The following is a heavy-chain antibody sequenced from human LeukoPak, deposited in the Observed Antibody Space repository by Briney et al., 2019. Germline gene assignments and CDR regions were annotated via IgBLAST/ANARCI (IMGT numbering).Heavy chain of an antibody. CDR1: GDSISSNNW. CDR3: ARAPPYGSGWSKGVLDY. Sequence: SETLSLTCTVSGDSISSNNWCSWVRQPPGKGLEWIGEIYHSGSTNYNPSLKSRVTISVDKSKNQFSLKVTSVTAADTAVYYCARAPPYGSGWSKGVLDYWGQEPWSPSPQ. J-gene: IGHJ4*01. CDR2: IYHSGST. V-gene: IGHV4-4*02. D-gene: IGHD6-19*01.